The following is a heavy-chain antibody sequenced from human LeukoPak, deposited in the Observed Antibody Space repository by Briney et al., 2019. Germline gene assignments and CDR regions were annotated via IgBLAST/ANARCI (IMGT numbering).Heavy chain of an antibody. CDR1: GGTFSSYA. Sequence: ASVKVSCKASGGTFSSYAISWVRQAPGQGLEWMGRIIPILGIANYAQKFQGRVTITADKSTSTAYMELSSLRSEDTAVYYCARHPIAVAALYGMDVWGQGTTVTVSS. V-gene: IGHV1-69*04. D-gene: IGHD6-19*01. CDR3: ARHPIAVAALYGMDV. CDR2: IIPILGIA. J-gene: IGHJ6*02.